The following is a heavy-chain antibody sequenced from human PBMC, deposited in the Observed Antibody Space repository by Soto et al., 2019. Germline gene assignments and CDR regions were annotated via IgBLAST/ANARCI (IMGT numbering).Heavy chain of an antibody. D-gene: IGHD3-10*01. Sequence: QVHLQQWGTGLLKPSETLSLTCVVYGGSLTDYWWTWIRQTPGKGLEWIGEINHIGHSNYNPSLKSRVTISLDTSQNQFSLKLTSVTGADTAVYYCARDFGAGAHFDHWGQGSLVTVSS. CDR3: ARDFGAGAHFDH. V-gene: IGHV4-34*01. CDR1: GGSLTDYW. CDR2: INHIGHS. J-gene: IGHJ4*02.